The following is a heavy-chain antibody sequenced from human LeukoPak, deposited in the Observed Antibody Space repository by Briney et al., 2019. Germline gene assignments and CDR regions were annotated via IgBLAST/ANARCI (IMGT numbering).Heavy chain of an antibody. CDR3: ALTPFGDYQCNWFDP. CDR1: GGTFSSYA. D-gene: IGHD4-17*01. CDR2: IIPIFGTA. V-gene: IGHV1-69*06. J-gene: IGHJ5*02. Sequence: SVKVSCKASGGTFSSYAISWVRQVPGQGLEWMGRIIPIFGTANYAQKFQGRVTITADKSTRTAYMEMSRLRSQDTAVYYSALTPFGDYQCNWFDPWGQGRLVTASS.